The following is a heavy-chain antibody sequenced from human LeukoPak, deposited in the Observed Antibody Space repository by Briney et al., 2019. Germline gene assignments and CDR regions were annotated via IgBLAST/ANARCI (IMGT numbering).Heavy chain of an antibody. V-gene: IGHV3-21*01. Sequence: PGGSLRLSCAASGFTLSTYSMNWVRQAPGKGLEWVSSITGSSSRTYIYYVDSVRGRFTISRDNANNSLYLQMNSLRAEDTAVYYCARGGVEMATISPFDYWGQGTLVTVSS. CDR1: GFTLSTYS. CDR2: ITGSSSRTYI. CDR3: ARGGVEMATISPFDY. D-gene: IGHD5-24*01. J-gene: IGHJ4*02.